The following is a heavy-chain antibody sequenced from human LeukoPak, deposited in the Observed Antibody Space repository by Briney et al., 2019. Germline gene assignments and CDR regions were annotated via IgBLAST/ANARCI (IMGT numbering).Heavy chain of an antibody. J-gene: IGHJ6*02. CDR3: ARSRTYPTGMDV. Sequence: ASVKVSCKASGYTFPRYGVSWVRQAPGQGLEWMAWISAYNGNTNYAQKLQGRVTMTTDTSTSTAYMELRSLRSDDTAVYYCARSRTYPTGMDVWGQGTTVAVSS. D-gene: IGHD2-8*01. CDR2: ISAYNGNT. V-gene: IGHV1-18*04. CDR1: GYTFPRYG.